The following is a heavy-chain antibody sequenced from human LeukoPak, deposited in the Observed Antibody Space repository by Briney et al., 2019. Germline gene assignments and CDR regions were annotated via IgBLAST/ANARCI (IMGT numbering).Heavy chain of an antibody. V-gene: IGHV4-61*02. J-gene: IGHJ5*02. D-gene: IGHD3-3*01. CDR3: ARSTYYDFWSGAGLWFDP. CDR2: IYTSGST. CDR1: GGSISSGSYY. Sequence: SQTLSLTCTVSGGSISSGSYYWSWIRQPAGKGLGWIGRIYTSGSTNYNPSLKSRVTISVDTSKNQFSLKLSSVTAADTAVYYCARSTYYDFWSGAGLWFDPWGQGTLVTVSS.